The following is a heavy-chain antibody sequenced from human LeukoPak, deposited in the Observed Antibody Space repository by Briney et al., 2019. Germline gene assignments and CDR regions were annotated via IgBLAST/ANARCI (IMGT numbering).Heavy chain of an antibody. J-gene: IGHJ5*02. CDR1: GFTFSSYG. Sequence: PGRSLRLSCAASGFTFSSYGMHWVRQAPGKGLEWVAVISYDGSNKYYADSVKGRFTISRDNSKNTLYLQMNSLRAEDTAVYYCAKPYDCSGYHIFDPWRQGTLVTVST. CDR2: ISYDGSNK. D-gene: IGHD3-22*01. V-gene: IGHV3-30*18. CDR3: AKPYDCSGYHIFDP.